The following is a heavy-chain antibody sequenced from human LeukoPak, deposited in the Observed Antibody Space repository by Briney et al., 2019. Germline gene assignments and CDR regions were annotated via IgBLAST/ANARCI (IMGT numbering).Heavy chain of an antibody. D-gene: IGHD6-13*01. J-gene: IGHJ4*02. Sequence: PGRSLRLSCAVSGFTFSSYSMNWVRQAPGKGLEWVSYISSSSSTIYYADSVKGRFTISRDNAKNSLYLQMNSLRAEDTAVYYCARDPTIAAAGVDYWGQGTLVTVSS. CDR2: ISSSSSTI. CDR1: GFTFSSYS. V-gene: IGHV3-48*01. CDR3: ARDPTIAAAGVDY.